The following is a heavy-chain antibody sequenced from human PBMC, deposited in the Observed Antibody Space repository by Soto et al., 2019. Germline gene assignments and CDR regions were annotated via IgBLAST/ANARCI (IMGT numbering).Heavy chain of an antibody. CDR1: GFTFSSYA. CDR3: AKDYTFSSSSSWYAGYFDY. Sequence: EVQLLESGGGLVQPGGSLRLSCAASGFTFSSYAMSWVRQAPGKGLEWVSAISGSGGSTYYADSVKGRFTISRDNSKNTLYLQMNSPRAEDTAVYYCAKDYTFSSSSSWYAGYFDYWGQGTLVTVSS. CDR2: ISGSGGST. V-gene: IGHV3-23*01. J-gene: IGHJ4*02. D-gene: IGHD6-13*01.